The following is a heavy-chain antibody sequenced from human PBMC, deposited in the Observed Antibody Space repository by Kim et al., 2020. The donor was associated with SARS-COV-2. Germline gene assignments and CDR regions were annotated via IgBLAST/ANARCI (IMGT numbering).Heavy chain of an antibody. V-gene: IGHV4-59*08. CDR1: GGSIGSYY. CDR3: ARSTISQGGGIFDY. CDR2: IYYSGST. J-gene: IGHJ4*02. Sequence: SETLSLTCTVSGGSIGSYYWSWIRQPPGKGLEWIGYIYYSGSTNYNPSLKSRVTISVDTSKNQFSLKLSSVTAADTAVYYCARSTISQGGGIFDYWGQGT. D-gene: IGHD3-3*01.